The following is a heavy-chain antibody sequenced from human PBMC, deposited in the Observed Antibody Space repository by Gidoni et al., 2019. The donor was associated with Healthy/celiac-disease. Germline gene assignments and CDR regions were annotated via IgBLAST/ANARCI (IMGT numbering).Heavy chain of an antibody. V-gene: IGHV3-23*01. J-gene: IGHJ4*02. CDR3: AKDPLYSSSWYDY. CDR1: GFPFSSYA. CDR2: ISGSGGST. D-gene: IGHD6-13*01. Sequence: EVQLLESGGGLVQPGGSLRLSCAASGFPFSSYAMSWVRQAPGKGLEWVSAISGSGGSTYYADSVKGRFTISRDNSKNTLYLQMNSLRAEDTAVYYCAKDPLYSSSWYDYWGQGTLVTVSS.